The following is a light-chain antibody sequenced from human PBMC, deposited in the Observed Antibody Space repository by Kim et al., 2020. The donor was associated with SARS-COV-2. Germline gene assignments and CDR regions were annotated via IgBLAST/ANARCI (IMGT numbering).Light chain of an antibody. J-gene: IGKJ5*01. CDR2: STS. CDR3: QQSYITPIT. CDR1: QSISTS. Sequence: AVVGDRVTSSCRASQSISTSLNWYQVRPGKAPKLLIYSTSSLQNGVPRRFSGGGSGTDFTLTISGLQPDDFATYYCQQSYITPITFGQGTRLEIK. V-gene: IGKV1-39*01.